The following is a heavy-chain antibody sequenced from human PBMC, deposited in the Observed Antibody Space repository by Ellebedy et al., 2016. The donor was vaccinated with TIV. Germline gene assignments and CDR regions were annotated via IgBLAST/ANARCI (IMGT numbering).Heavy chain of an antibody. J-gene: IGHJ6*02. CDR2: IDPTDSYT. CDR1: GYSFASYW. CDR3: ARDYYYALDV. Sequence: GESLKISCKGSGYSFASYWISWVRQMPGKGLEWMGRIDPTDSYTYYSPSFQGHVTISADKSINTAYLQWSSLKASDTARYYCARDYYYALDVWGQGTSVTVSS. V-gene: IGHV5-10-1*01.